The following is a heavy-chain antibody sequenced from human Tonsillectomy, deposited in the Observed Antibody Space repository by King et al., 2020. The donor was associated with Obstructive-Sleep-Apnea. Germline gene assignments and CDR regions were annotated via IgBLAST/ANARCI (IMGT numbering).Heavy chain of an antibody. CDR1: GGTFSSYG. CDR3: GREDYYGSGSYHLTDY. D-gene: IGHD3-10*01. Sequence: QLVQSGAEVKKPGSSVKVSCKASGGTFSSYGISWVRQAPGQSLEWMGRVIPLLGITNYAQKFQGRVTITADKSTSIAYMELSSLTSEDTAVYYCGREDYYGSGSYHLTDYWGQGTLVTVSS. J-gene: IGHJ4*02. CDR2: VIPLLGIT. V-gene: IGHV1-69*04.